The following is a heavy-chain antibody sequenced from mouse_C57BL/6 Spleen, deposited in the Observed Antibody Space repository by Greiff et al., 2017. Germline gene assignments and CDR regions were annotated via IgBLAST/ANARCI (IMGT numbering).Heavy chain of an antibody. Sequence: QVQLKQSGAELVKPGASVKISCKASGYAFSSYWMNWVKQRPGKGLEWIGQIYPGDGDTNYNGKFKGKATLTADKSSSTAYMQLSSLTSEDSAVYFCARSGGAQATDYWGQGTTLTVSS. CDR2: IYPGDGDT. V-gene: IGHV1-80*01. D-gene: IGHD3-2*02. J-gene: IGHJ2*01. CDR1: GYAFSSYW. CDR3: ARSGGAQATDY.